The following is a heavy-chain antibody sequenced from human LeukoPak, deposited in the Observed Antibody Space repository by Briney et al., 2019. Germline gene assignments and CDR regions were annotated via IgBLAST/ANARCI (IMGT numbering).Heavy chain of an antibody. CDR1: GFTFSTYW. CDR3: ARAPSEIGGYYPEYFRH. Sequence: GGSLRLSCAASGFTFSTYWMHWVRQAPGKGLVWDSRIKSDGSTNYADSVKGRFTISRDNAKNTVSLQMNSLRAEDTGVYYCARAPSEIGGYYPEYFRHWGQGTLVTVSS. V-gene: IGHV3-74*01. J-gene: IGHJ1*01. CDR2: IKSDGST. D-gene: IGHD3-22*01.